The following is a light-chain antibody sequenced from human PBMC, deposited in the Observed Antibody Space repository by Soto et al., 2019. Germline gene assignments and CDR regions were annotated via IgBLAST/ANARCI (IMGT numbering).Light chain of an antibody. J-gene: IGKJ3*01. CDR3: QQYNNWPFT. Sequence: EIVMTQSPATLSVSPGERVTLSCRASQSLSSNVAWYQQKPGQVPRLLIYGASTRATGIPARFSGSRSGTEFTLTISSLQSEDFAVYYCQQYNNWPFTFGPGTKVDIK. V-gene: IGKV3D-15*01. CDR2: GAS. CDR1: QSLSSN.